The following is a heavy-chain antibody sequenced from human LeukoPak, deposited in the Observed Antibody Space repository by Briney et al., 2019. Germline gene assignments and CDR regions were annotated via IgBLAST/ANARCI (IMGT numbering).Heavy chain of an antibody. CDR3: ARDRAVAGTGWFDP. J-gene: IGHJ5*02. V-gene: IGHV3-48*02. Sequence: GGSLRLSCAGSGFTFSSYSMNWVRQAPGKGLEWVSYISSSTSTIYYADSVKGRYTISRDNAKNSLYLQMNSLRDEDTAVYYCARDRAVAGTGWFDPWGQGTLVTVSS. D-gene: IGHD6-19*01. CDR1: GFTFSSYS. CDR2: ISSSTSTI.